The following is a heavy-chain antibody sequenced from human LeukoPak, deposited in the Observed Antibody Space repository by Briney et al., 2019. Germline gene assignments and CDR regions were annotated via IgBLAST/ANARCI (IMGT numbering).Heavy chain of an antibody. J-gene: IGHJ5*02. CDR1: GFTVSSKY. D-gene: IGHD2-2*01. Sequence: GGSLRLSCAASGFTVSSKYMGWARQAPGKGLEWVSIIFSGNNAYYVDSVKGRFTISRDNSKNTVYLQMNSLGAEDTAVYYCARDFGLGYCDSTSCYGWFDPWGQGTLVTVSS. CDR2: IFSGNNA. CDR3: ARDFGLGYCDSTSCYGWFDP. V-gene: IGHV3-53*01.